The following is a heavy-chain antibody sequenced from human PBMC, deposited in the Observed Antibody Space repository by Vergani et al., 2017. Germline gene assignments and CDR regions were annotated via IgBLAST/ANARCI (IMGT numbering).Heavy chain of an antibody. CDR1: GFTFSSYG. D-gene: IGHD2-21*01. V-gene: IGHV3-30*19. CDR2: ISYDGSNK. Sequence: QVQLVESGGGVVQPGRSLRLSCAASGFTFSSYGMHWVRQAPGKGLEWVSVISYDGSNKYYADSVKGRFTISRDKSKNTLYLQMNSLRAEDTAVYYCAKGRDRLLSDRAQDYWSQGTLVTVSS. J-gene: IGHJ4*02. CDR3: AKGRDRLLSDRAQDY.